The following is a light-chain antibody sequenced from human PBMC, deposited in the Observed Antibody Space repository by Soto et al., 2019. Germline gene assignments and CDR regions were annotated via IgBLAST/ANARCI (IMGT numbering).Light chain of an antibody. V-gene: IGLV3-1*01. CDR3: QAWDSSTFVV. CDR2: QDS. J-gene: IGLJ2*01. CDR1: KLGDKY. Sequence: YELTQPPSVSVSPGQTASITCSGDKLGDKYACWYQQKPGQSPVLVIYQDSKRPSGIPERFSGSNSGNTATLTISGTQAMDEADYYCQAWDSSTFVVFGGGTKLTVL.